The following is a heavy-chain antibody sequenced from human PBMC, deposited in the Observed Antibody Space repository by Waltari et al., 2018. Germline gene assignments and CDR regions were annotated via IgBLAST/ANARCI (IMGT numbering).Heavy chain of an antibody. Sequence: QVQLVQSGAEVKKPGASVKVSCKVSGYTLTELSMHWVRQAPGKGLEWMGGFDPEDGETIYAQKCQGRVTMTEDTSTDTAYMELSSLRSEDTAVDYCAKVAAIVVVTPDAFDIWGQGTMVTVSS. CDR1: GYTLTELS. D-gene: IGHD2-21*02. V-gene: IGHV1-24*01. J-gene: IGHJ3*02. CDR2: FDPEDGET. CDR3: AKVAAIVVVTPDAFDI.